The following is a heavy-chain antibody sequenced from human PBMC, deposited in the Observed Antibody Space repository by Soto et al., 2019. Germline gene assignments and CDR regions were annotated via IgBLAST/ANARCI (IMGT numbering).Heavy chain of an antibody. CDR1: GFTFNNYA. CDR3: ASQLLTIGSFDY. V-gene: IGHV3-30-3*01. J-gene: IGHJ4*02. D-gene: IGHD2-2*01. CDR2: ISYDGSNK. Sequence: QVQLVESGGGVVQPGGSPRLSCAASGFTFNNYAVHWVRQAPGKGLEWVAIISYDGSNKYYADSVKGRFTISRDNSKNTLYLQMNSLRAEDTAVYYCASQLLTIGSFDYWGQGTLVTVSS.